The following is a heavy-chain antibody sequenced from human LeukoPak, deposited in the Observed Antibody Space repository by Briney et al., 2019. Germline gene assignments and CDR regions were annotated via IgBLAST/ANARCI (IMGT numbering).Heavy chain of an antibody. Sequence: GESLKISCKGSGYSFTSYWISWVRQMPGKGLEWMGRIDPSDSYTNYSPSFQGHVTISADKSISTAYLQWSSLRASDTAMYYCATLHTSDEQNAFDIWGQGTMVTVSS. V-gene: IGHV5-10-1*01. CDR1: GYSFTSYW. CDR3: ATLHTSDEQNAFDI. J-gene: IGHJ3*02. CDR2: IDPSDSYT. D-gene: IGHD6-13*01.